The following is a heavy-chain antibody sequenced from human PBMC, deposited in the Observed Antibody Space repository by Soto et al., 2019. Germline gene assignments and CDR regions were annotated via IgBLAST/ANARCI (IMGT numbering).Heavy chain of an antibody. CDR3: ARARIAVAYYYYGMDV. CDR2: IYYSGST. CDR1: GGSISSYY. V-gene: IGHV4-59*01. J-gene: IGHJ6*01. Sequence: SETLSLTCTVSGGSISSYYWSWIRQPPGKGLEWIGYIYYSGSTNYNPSLKSRVTISVDTSKTQFSLKLSSVTAADTAVYYCARARIAVAYYYYGMDVWGQGTPVTVSS. D-gene: IGHD6-19*01.